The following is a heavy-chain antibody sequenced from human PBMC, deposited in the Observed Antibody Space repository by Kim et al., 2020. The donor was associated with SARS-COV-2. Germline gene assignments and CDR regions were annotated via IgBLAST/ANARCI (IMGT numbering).Heavy chain of an antibody. CDR3: AREVAAAGSGIDY. Sequence: SETLSLTCTVSGGSISSYYWSWIRQPPGKGLEWVGYIYYSGSTNYNPSLKSRVTISVDTSKNQFSLKLSSVTAADTAVYYCAREVAAAGSGIDYWGQGTLVTVSS. D-gene: IGHD6-13*01. V-gene: IGHV4-59*01. J-gene: IGHJ4*02. CDR2: IYYSGST. CDR1: GGSISSYY.